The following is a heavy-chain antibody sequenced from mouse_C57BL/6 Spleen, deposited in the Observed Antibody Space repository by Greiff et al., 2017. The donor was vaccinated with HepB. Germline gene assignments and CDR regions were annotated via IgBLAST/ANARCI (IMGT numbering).Heavy chain of an antibody. J-gene: IGHJ2*01. CDR3: ARGDDYDGGVFDY. CDR2: INPYNGGT. Sequence: EVKLQESGPVLVKPGASVKMSCKASGYTFTDYYMNWVKQSHGKSLEWIGVINPYNGGTSYNQKFKGKATLTVDKSSSTAYMELNSLTSEDSAVYYCARGDDYDGGVFDYWGQGTTLTVSS. D-gene: IGHD2-4*01. CDR1: GYTFTDYY. V-gene: IGHV1-19*01.